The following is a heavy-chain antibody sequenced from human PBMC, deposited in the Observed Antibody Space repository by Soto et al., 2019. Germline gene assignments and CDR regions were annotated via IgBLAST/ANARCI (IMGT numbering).Heavy chain of an antibody. V-gene: IGHV1-8*01. Sequence: QVQLVQSGAEVKKPGASVKVSCKASGYTFTSYDINWVRQATGQGLEWMGWMNPNSGNTAYAQKFQGRVTLTRNTPRSKAYMELSSRRPEDTAGYYCARERSAAGTGWFAPWGQGTLVTVSS. J-gene: IGHJ5*02. D-gene: IGHD6-13*01. CDR3: ARERSAAGTGWFAP. CDR2: MNPNSGNT. CDR1: GYTFTSYD.